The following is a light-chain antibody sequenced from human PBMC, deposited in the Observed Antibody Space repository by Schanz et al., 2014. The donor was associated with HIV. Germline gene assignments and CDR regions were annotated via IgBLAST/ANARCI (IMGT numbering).Light chain of an antibody. Sequence: QSALTQPASVSGSPGQSITISCTGTSSDVGADNYVSWYQQHPGKPPKLMVYDVTDRPSGVSNRFSGSKSGNTASLTISGLRAEDEADYYCSSHAGRNSFVVFGGGTKLTVL. CDR3: SSHAGRNSFVV. J-gene: IGLJ2*01. CDR1: SSDVGADNY. CDR2: DVT. V-gene: IGLV2-14*03.